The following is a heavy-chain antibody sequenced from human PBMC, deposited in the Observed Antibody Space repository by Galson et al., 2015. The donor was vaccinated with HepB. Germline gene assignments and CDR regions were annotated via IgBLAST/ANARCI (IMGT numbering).Heavy chain of an antibody. CDR2: IVVGSGNT. D-gene: IGHD3-3*01. CDR1: GFTFTSSA. Sequence: SVKVSCKASGFTFTSSAVQWVRQARGQRLEWIGWIVVGSGNTNYAQKFQERVTITRDMSTSTAYMELSSLRSEDTAVYYCAGGLLRFLEWTDFDYWGQGTLVTVSS. CDR3: AGGLLRFLEWTDFDY. V-gene: IGHV1-58*01. J-gene: IGHJ4*02.